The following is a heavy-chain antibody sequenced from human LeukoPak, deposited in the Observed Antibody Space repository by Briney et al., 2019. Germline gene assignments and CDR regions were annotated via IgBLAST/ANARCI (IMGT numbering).Heavy chain of an antibody. CDR3: ARPPYGSGSYSLWFDP. Sequence: GASVKVSCKASGCTFTNYDINWVRQATGQGPEWMGWMNPNSGNTGYAQKFQGRVTMTRNTSISTAYMELSSLRSEDTAVYYCARPPYGSGSYSLWFDPWGQGTLVTVSS. CDR2: MNPNSGNT. J-gene: IGHJ5*02. CDR1: GCTFTNYD. V-gene: IGHV1-8*01. D-gene: IGHD3-10*01.